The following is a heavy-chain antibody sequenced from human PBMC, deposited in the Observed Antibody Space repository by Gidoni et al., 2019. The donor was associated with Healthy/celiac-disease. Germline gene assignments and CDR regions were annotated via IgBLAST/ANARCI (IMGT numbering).Heavy chain of an antibody. CDR3: ARDSSSYFDY. CDR2: IYYSGST. Sequence: QVQLQESGPGLVKPSETLSRTCTVSGGSISSYYWSWIRQPPGKGLEWIGYIYYSGSTNYNPSLKSRVTISVDTSKNQFSLKLSSVTAADTAVYYCARDSSSYFDYWGQGTLVTVSS. V-gene: IGHV4-59*01. D-gene: IGHD6-6*01. CDR1: GGSISSYY. J-gene: IGHJ4*02.